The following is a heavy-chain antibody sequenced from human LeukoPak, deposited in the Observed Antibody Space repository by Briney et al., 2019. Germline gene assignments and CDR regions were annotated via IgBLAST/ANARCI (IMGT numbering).Heavy chain of an antibody. J-gene: IGHJ6*03. CDR1: GFTFSNYN. V-gene: IGHV3-21*01. CDR2: ITSSGTYT. Sequence: GGSLKLSCADSGFTFSNYNMNWVRQAPGKAMEWVSSITSSGTYTFYADSVKGRFTISRDNAKNSLYLQMDSLGPEDTAVYYCARDPYSGNYGTYYYYMDVWGKGTTVTISS. CDR3: ARDPYSGNYGTYYYYMDV. D-gene: IGHD1-26*01.